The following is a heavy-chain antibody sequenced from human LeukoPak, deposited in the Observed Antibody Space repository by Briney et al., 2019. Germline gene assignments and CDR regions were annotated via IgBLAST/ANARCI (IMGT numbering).Heavy chain of an antibody. CDR1: GGSISSYY. CDR3: ARVSSLKNYSNYVRGATHPHYFDY. Sequence: SETLSLTCTVSGGSISSYYWTWIRQPPGKGLEWIGYSYYSWSTNYNHSLKSQVTMSVATSKNQFSLKLSSVTAAATAVYYCARVSSLKNYSNYVRGATHPHYFDYWGQGTLVTVSS. CDR2: SYYSWST. V-gene: IGHV4-59*12. D-gene: IGHD4-11*01. J-gene: IGHJ4*02.